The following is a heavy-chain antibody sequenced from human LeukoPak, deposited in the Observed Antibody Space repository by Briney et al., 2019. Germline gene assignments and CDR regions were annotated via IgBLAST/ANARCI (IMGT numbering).Heavy chain of an antibody. Sequence: SETLSPTCTVSGGSISSYYWSWIRQPAGKGLEWIGRIYTSGSTNYNPSLKSRVTMSVDTSKNQFSLKLSSVTAADTAVYYCAREYYDILTGYRRLDYWGQGTLVTVSS. J-gene: IGHJ4*02. CDR1: GGSISSYY. D-gene: IGHD3-9*01. V-gene: IGHV4-4*07. CDR2: IYTSGST. CDR3: AREYYDILTGYRRLDY.